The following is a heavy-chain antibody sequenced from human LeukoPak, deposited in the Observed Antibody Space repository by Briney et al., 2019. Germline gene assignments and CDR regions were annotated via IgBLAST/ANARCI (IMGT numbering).Heavy chain of an antibody. D-gene: IGHD2-2*01. J-gene: IGHJ4*02. CDR3: ARGPAATYDY. CDR2: ISSSSSYI. V-gene: IGHV3-21*01. Sequence: GGSLRLSCAASGFTFSSYSMNWVRQAPGKGLEWVSSISSSSSYICYADSVKGRFTISRDNAKNSLYLQMNSLRAEDTAVYYCARGPAATYDYWGQGTLVTVSS. CDR1: GFTFSSYS.